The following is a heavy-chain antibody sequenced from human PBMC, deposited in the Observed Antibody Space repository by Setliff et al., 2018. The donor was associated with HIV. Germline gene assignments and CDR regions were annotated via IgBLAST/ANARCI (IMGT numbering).Heavy chain of an antibody. Sequence: SETLSLTCAVSGGSISSGSYYWSWIRQPAGKGLEWIGHIYTSGSTNYNPSLKSRVTISVDTSKNQFSLKLSSVTAADTAVYYCARLEVNPSYGGAFDIWGQGTMVT. CDR2: IYTSGST. D-gene: IGHD5-18*01. CDR1: GGSISSGSYY. CDR3: ARLEVNPSYGGAFDI. J-gene: IGHJ3*02. V-gene: IGHV4-61*09.